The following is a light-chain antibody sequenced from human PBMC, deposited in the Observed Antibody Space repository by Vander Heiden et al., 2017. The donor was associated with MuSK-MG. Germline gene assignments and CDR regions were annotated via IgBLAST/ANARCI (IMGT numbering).Light chain of an antibody. Sequence: DIQMTQSPSSLSASVGDRVTITCRASQSISSYLNWYQQKPGKAPKLLIYAAPSLQSGVPSRFSGSGSGTDFPLTISSLPPEDFATYYCQQDYRNPWTLGQGTKVEIK. CDR1: QSISSY. CDR3: QQDYRNPWT. CDR2: AAP. J-gene: IGKJ1*01. V-gene: IGKV1-39*01.